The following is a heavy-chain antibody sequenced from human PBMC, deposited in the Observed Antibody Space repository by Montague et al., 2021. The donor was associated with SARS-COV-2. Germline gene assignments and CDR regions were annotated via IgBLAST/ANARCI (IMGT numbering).Heavy chain of an antibody. D-gene: IGHD3-3*01. CDR3: AKDPFYDFWSGYYLAY. Sequence: SLRLSCAASGFTFSSYAMTWVRQAPGKGLEWVSVIYSGGSSTYYADSVKGRFTISRDNSKNTLYLQMNSLRAEDTAVYYCAKDPFYDFWSGYYLAYWGQGTLVTVSS. CDR1: GFTFSSYA. J-gene: IGHJ4*02. CDR2: IYSGGSST. V-gene: IGHV3-23*03.